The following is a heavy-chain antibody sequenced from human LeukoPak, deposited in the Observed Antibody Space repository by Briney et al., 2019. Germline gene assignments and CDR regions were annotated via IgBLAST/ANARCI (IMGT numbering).Heavy chain of an antibody. V-gene: IGHV3-7*01. CDR1: GFTFSDHW. CDR3: ARPLLIYLCSGGSCYSGGMDV. Sequence: TGGSLRLSCAASGFTFSDHWMSWVRQAPGKGLEWVANIKQDGSEKYYADSVKGRFTISRDNARNSLYLQMNSLKAEDTAVYYCARPLLIYLCSGGSCYSGGMDVWGHGTTVTVSS. J-gene: IGHJ6*02. D-gene: IGHD2-15*01. CDR2: IKQDGSEK.